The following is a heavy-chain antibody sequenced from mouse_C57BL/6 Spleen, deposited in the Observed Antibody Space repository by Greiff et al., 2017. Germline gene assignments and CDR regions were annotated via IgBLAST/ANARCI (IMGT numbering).Heavy chain of an antibody. V-gene: IGHV1-64*01. CDR1: GYTFTSYW. CDR2: IHPNSGST. J-gene: IGHJ4*01. D-gene: IGHD2-5*01. CDR3: ARKDYYSNYEAMDY. Sequence: VQLQQPGAELVKPGASVKLSCKASGYTFTSYWMHWVKQRPGQGLEWIGMIHPNSGSTNYNEKFKSKATLTVDKSSSTAYMQLSSLTSEDSAVXYCARKDYYSNYEAMDYWGQGTSVTVSS.